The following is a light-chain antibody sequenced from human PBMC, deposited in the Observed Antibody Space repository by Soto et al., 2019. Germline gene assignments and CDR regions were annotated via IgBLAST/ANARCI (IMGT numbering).Light chain of an antibody. J-gene: IGLJ2*01. CDR2: EDN. Sequence: NFLLTQPHSVSESPGKTVTISCTRSSGSIASNYVQWYQQRPGSAPTTVIYEDNQRPSGVPDRFSGSIDSSSNSASLTISGLKTEDEADYYCQSYDSINRAVVFGGGTKVTVL. CDR3: QSYDSINRAVV. CDR1: SGSIASNY. V-gene: IGLV6-57*04.